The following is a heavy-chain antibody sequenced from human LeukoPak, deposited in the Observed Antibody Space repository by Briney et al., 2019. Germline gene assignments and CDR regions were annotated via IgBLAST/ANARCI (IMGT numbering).Heavy chain of an antibody. CDR3: ATGGDSAYYYDSSGYYPFDY. Sequence: SETLSLTCTVSGGSISSSSYYWGWIRQPPGKGLEWIGSIYYSGSTYYNPSLKSRVTISVDTSKNQFSLKLSSVTAADTAVYYCATGGDSAYYYDSSGYYPFDYWGQGTLVTVSS. CDR1: GGSISSSSYY. V-gene: IGHV4-39*01. D-gene: IGHD3-22*01. J-gene: IGHJ4*02. CDR2: IYYSGST.